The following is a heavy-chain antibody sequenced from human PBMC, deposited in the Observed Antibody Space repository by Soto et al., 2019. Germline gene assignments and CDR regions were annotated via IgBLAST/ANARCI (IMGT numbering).Heavy chain of an antibody. CDR1: GGSISSYY. Sequence: QVQLQESGPGLVKPSETLSLTCTVSGGSISSYYWSWIRQPPGKGLEWLGYIYYSGSTNYNPSLKSLVTLSVDTSKNQFSLKLSSVTAADTAVDHCARRWGGSSSWYNWFDPWGQGNLVTVSS. V-gene: IGHV4-59*08. CDR3: ARRWGGSSSWYNWFDP. CDR2: IYYSGST. J-gene: IGHJ5*02. D-gene: IGHD6-13*01.